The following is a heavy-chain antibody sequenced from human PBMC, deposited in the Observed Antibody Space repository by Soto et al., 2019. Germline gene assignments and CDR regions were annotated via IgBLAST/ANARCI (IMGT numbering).Heavy chain of an antibody. Sequence: GDSVKVSSNASGYTFTGYYMHRVRLAPGQGLEWMGWINPNSGGTNYARKFQGSVTMTRDTSISTAYVELSRLRSDDTAVYYCARREDYYGSGMDVWGQGTTVTVSS. D-gene: IGHD3-10*01. J-gene: IGHJ6*02. CDR1: GYTFTGYY. V-gene: IGHV1-2*02. CDR2: INPNSGGT. CDR3: ARREDYYGSGMDV.